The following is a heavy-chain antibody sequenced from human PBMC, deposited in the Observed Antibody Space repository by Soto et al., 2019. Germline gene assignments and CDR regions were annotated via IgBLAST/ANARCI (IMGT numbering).Heavy chain of an antibody. J-gene: IGHJ5*02. CDR2: INHSGST. CDR3: ARGAGGNYAILTGYFSWFYP. CDR1: GGSFSGYY. Sequence: QVQIQKWGAGLLKPTETLSLTCAVYGGSFSGYYWSWIRQPPGKGLEGIGGINHSGSTNYNLSLKSPVTIRVATANYHSARNMSSVTAADEAVYFCARGAGGNYAILTGYFSWFYPLGQGTPVTVSS. V-gene: IGHV4-34*01. D-gene: IGHD3-9*01.